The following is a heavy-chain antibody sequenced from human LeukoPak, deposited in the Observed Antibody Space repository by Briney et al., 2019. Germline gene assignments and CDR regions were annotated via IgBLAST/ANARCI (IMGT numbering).Heavy chain of an antibody. CDR2: ISGRGGST. CDR1: GFTFSSYA. V-gene: IGHV3-23*01. CDR3: AKDRSCTNDICHGDFDY. Sequence: GGCLRLSCAASGFTFSSYAVSWVRQAPGKGLEWVSSISGRGGSTYSADSVKGRFTISRDNSKNTLYLQMNSLRAEDTALYYCAKDRSCTNDICHGDFDYWGQGTLGTVSS. J-gene: IGHJ4*02. D-gene: IGHD2-8*01.